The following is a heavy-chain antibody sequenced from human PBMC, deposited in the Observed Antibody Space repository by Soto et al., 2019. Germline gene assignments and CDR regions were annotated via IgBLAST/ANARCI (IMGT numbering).Heavy chain of an antibody. CDR1: GFTFSSYG. Sequence: GGSLRLSCAASGFTFSSYGMHWVRQAPGKGLEWVAVISYDGSNKYYADSVKGRFTISRDNSKNTLCLQMNSLRAEDTAVYYCAKDHFGGGSGGLGRLDVWGQGTTVTVSS. CDR3: AKDHFGGGSGGLGRLDV. D-gene: IGHD2-15*01. CDR2: ISYDGSNK. V-gene: IGHV3-30*18. J-gene: IGHJ6*02.